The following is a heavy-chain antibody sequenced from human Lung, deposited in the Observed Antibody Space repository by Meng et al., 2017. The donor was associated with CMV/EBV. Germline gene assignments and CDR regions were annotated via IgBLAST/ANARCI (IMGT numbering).Heavy chain of an antibody. Sequence: VQLLGSGPGLVKPSQTLSLTCPVSGGSIGCGGYYWSWIRQHPGKGLEWIGYIYYTGSTFYNPSLKSRVTISVDTSKNQFSLKLIPATAADTAVYYCAREAGRDGYATPKFDYWGQGTLVTVSS. V-gene: IGHV4-31*03. CDR2: IYYTGST. D-gene: IGHD5-24*01. CDR1: GGSIGCGGYY. CDR3: AREAGRDGYATPKFDY. J-gene: IGHJ4*02.